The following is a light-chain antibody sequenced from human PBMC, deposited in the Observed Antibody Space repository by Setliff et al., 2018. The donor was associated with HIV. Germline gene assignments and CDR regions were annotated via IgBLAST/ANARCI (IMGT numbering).Light chain of an antibody. V-gene: IGLV2-23*02. J-gene: IGLJ1*01. CDR3: SSYTTNTTFV. CDR2: EVT. CDR1: SSDVGNYNL. Sequence: QSVLTQPASVSGSPGQSITIPCTGTSSDVGNYNLVSWYQQHPGTAPKLIIYEVTKRPSGVSNRFSGSKSGNTASLTISGLQAEDESDYYYSSYTTNTTFVFGTGTKVTVL.